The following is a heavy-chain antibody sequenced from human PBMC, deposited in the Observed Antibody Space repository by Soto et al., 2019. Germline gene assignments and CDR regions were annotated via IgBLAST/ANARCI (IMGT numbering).Heavy chain of an antibody. J-gene: IGHJ4*02. CDR1: GFTFDDYA. CDR2: ISWGSGSI. CDR3: AKDAAYYFDY. D-gene: IGHD6-25*01. V-gene: IGHV3-9*01. Sequence: EVQLVESGGGLVQPGRSLRLSCGASGFTFDDYAMHWVRQAPGKGLEWVSGISWGSGSIDYADSVKGRFTISRDNPKNSLYLQMNSLRADDTALYYCAKDAAYYFDYWGQGTLVTVSS.